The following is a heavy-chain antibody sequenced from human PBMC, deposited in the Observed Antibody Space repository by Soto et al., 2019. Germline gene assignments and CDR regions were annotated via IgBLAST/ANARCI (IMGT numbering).Heavy chain of an antibody. D-gene: IGHD6-13*01. Sequence: LRLSCAASGFTFSSYAMSWVRQAPGKGLEWVSAISGSGGSTYYADSVKGRFTISRDNSKNTLYLQMNSLRAEDTAVYYCAKDLAGYSSSWYAAPYYYYYGMDVWGQGTTVTSP. J-gene: IGHJ6*02. CDR1: GFTFSSYA. CDR3: AKDLAGYSSSWYAAPYYYYYGMDV. CDR2: ISGSGGST. V-gene: IGHV3-23*01.